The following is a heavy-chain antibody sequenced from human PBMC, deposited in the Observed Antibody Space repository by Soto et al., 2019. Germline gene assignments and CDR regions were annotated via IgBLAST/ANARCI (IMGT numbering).Heavy chain of an antibody. D-gene: IGHD3-22*01. CDR2: IDWDDDK. CDR1: GFSLSTSGMC. CDR3: ARSDSSGYYRRSAGMDV. Sequence: SGPTLVNPTQTLTLTCTFSGFSLSTSGMCVSWLRQPPGKALEWLALIDWDDDKYYSTSLKTRLTISKDTSKNQVVLTMTNMDPVDTATYYCARSDSSGYYRRSAGMDVWGQGTTVTVSS. J-gene: IGHJ6*02. V-gene: IGHV2-70*01.